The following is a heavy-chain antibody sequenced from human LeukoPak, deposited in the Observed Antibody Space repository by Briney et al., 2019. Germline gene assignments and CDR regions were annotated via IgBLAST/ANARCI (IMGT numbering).Heavy chain of an antibody. V-gene: IGHV3-9*01. CDR1: GFTFDDYA. J-gene: IGHJ4*02. CDR2: ISWNSGSI. CDR3: AKDMAQDTAMGFDY. Sequence: LRLSCAASGFTFDDYAMHWVRQAPGKGLEWVSGISWNSGSIGYADSVKGRFTISRDNAKNSLYLQMNSLRAEDTALYYCAKDMAQDTAMGFDYWGQGTLVTVSS. D-gene: IGHD5-18*01.